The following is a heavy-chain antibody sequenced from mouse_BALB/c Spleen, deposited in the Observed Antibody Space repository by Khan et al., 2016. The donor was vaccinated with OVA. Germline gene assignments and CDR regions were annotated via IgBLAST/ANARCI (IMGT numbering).Heavy chain of an antibody. Sequence: VQLQESGAELVKPGASVKMSCKASGYTFTSYTMHWVKQRPGQGLEWIGYINPSSGYTKYNQKFKDKATLTADKSSSTAYMQLSSLTSEDSAVYYCARKSTRASYWGQGTTLTVSS. D-gene: IGHD3-1*01. CDR1: GYTFTSYT. CDR2: INPSSGYT. V-gene: IGHV1-4*01. CDR3: ARKSTRASY. J-gene: IGHJ2*01.